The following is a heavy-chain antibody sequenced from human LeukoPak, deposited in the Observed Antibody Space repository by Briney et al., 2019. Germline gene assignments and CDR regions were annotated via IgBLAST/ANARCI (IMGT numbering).Heavy chain of an antibody. J-gene: IGHJ6*02. CDR2: IHHSGST. V-gene: IGHV4-34*01. CDR1: GGSFSGYF. CDR3: ARGLLRLRFLEWLCYGMDV. Sequence: SETLSLTCAVYGGSFSGYFWSWIRQPPGKGLDWIGYIHHSGSTKYNPSLENRAIISIDTSENQLSLTVLSVTAAGTAVYYWARGLLRLRFLEWLCYGMDVWGQGTTVSVSS. D-gene: IGHD3-3*01.